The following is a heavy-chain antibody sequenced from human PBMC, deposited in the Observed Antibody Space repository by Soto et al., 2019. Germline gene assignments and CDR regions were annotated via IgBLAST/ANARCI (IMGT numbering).Heavy chain of an antibody. J-gene: IGHJ4*02. V-gene: IGHV3-7*04. D-gene: IGHD1-26*01. Sequence: EVHLVESGGGLVQTGGSLRLSCAIFESTVSRDWMNWVRQAPGKGLEWVAHINQDGSEKYYVDSVKGRFTISRDNAKKSLSLQMNSLRPADTAMYYCSGGVGDAFWGQGTLVTVSS. CDR3: SGGVGDAF. CDR2: INQDGSEK. CDR1: ESTVSRDW.